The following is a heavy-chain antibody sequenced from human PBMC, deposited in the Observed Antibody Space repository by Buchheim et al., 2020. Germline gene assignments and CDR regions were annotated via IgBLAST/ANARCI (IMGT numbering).Heavy chain of an antibody. V-gene: IGHV3-30*18. CDR2: ISYDGSNK. D-gene: IGHD1-26*01. Sequence: VQLVESGGGLVQPGRSLRLSCAASGFTFSSYGMHWVRQAPGKGLEWVAVISYDGSNKYYVDSVKGRFTISRDNSKNTLYLQMNSLRAEDTAVYYCAKRPGRKDYFDYWGQGTL. CDR1: GFTFSSYG. CDR3: AKRPGRKDYFDY. J-gene: IGHJ4*02.